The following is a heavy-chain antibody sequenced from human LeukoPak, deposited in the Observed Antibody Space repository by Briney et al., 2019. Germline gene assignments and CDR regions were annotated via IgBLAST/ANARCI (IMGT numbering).Heavy chain of an antibody. Sequence: ASVKVSCKASGYTFTSYDINWVRQATGQGLEWMGWTNPNSGNTGYAQKFQGRVTITRNTSISTAYMELSSLRSEDTAVYYCASAIVGDFWSGYYWGQGTLVTVSS. CDR2: TNPNSGNT. CDR1: GYTFTSYD. D-gene: IGHD3-3*01. CDR3: ASAIVGDFWSGYY. J-gene: IGHJ4*02. V-gene: IGHV1-8*03.